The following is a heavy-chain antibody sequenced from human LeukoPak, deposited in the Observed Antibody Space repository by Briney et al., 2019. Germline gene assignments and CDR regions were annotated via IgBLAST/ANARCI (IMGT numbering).Heavy chain of an antibody. CDR3: ARGSKYCSSTSCYSSDDFWSGYYDFDY. D-gene: IGHD2-2*01. CDR2: INPNSGGT. Sequence: ASVKVSCKASGYTFTSYGISWVRQAPGQGLEWMGWINPNSGGTNYAQKFQGRVTMTRDTSISTAYMELSRLRSDDTAVYYCARGSKYCSSTSCYSSDDFWSGYYDFDYWGQGTLVTVSS. J-gene: IGHJ4*02. V-gene: IGHV1-2*02. CDR1: GYTFTSYG.